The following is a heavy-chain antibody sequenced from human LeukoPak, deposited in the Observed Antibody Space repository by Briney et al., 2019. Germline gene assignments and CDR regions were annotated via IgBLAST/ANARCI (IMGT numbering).Heavy chain of an antibody. CDR1: GLSLSNYG. CDR2: ISGSGGGT. D-gene: IGHD3-22*01. J-gene: IGHJ4*02. V-gene: IGHV3-23*01. CDR3: AKRGVVIRVILVGFHKEAYYFDS. Sequence: AGGSLRLSCAVSGLSLSNYGMSWVRQAPGKGLEWVAGISGSGGGTNYADSVKGRFTISRDNPKNTLYLQMNRLRAEDTAVYFCAKRGVVIRVILVGFHKEAYYFDSWGQGALVTVSS.